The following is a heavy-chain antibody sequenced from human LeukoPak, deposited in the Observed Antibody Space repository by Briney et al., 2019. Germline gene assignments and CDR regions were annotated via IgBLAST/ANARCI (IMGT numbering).Heavy chain of an antibody. V-gene: IGHV3-53*01. CDR3: ARGSNTGYWYFDL. Sequence: GGSLRLSCAASEFTVSSNYMSWVRQAPGKGLEWVSVIYSGGSTYYADFVEGRFTVSRDNSKNTMYLQMNSLRAEDTAVYHCARGSNTGYWYFDLWGRGTLVIVSS. CDR1: EFTVSSNY. CDR2: IYSGGST. D-gene: IGHD4-17*01. J-gene: IGHJ2*01.